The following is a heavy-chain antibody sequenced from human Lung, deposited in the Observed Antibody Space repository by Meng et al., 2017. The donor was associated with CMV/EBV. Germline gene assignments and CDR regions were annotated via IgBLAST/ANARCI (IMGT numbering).Heavy chain of an antibody. D-gene: IGHD3-10*01. CDR1: GDSITNHNW. CDR3: LRRSGGSV. V-gene: IGHV4-4*02. J-gene: IGHJ1*01. CDR2: IPHRGSS. Sequence: QVQLPQSGPELVKPSETPSPTCAVSGDSITNHNWWAWVRQPPGKGLEWIGEIPHRGSSAYNPSLKSRVSMSIDKSKNQFSLKLTSVTAADTAVYHCLRRSGGSVWGQGTLVTVSS.